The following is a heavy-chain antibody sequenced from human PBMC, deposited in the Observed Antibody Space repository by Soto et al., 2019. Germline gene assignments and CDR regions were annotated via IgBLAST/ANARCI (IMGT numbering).Heavy chain of an antibody. V-gene: IGHV1-18*01. CDR1: GYTFTSYG. CDR3: ARGRYGDY. Sequence: QVHLVQSGAEVKKPGASVKVSCKASGYTFTSYGITWVRQAPGQGLEWMGWISAHTGNTDYAQKLQGRVIVTRDTSTSTAYIELRSMISDYTAVYYCARGRYGDYWGQGALVTVSS. D-gene: IGHD1-1*01. J-gene: IGHJ4*02. CDR2: ISAHTGNT.